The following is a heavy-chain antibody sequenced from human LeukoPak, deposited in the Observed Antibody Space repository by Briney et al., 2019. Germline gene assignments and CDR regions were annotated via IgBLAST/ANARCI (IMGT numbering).Heavy chain of an antibody. D-gene: IGHD4-11*01. CDR2: INPNSGGT. CDR3: AREATVTYNYYYYYMDV. Sequence: GASVKVSCKASGYTFTGYYMHWVRQAPGQGLEWMGWINPNSGGTNYAQKFQGRVTMTRDTSISTAYMELSRLRSDDTAVYYCAREATVTYNYYYYYMDVWGKGTTVTVS. V-gene: IGHV1-2*02. CDR1: GYTFTGYY. J-gene: IGHJ6*03.